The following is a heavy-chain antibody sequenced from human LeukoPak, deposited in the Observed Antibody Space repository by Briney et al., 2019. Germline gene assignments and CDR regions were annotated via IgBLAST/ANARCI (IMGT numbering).Heavy chain of an antibody. Sequence: QPGGSLRLSCAASGFTFSSYSMNWVRQAPGKGLEWVSYISSSSSTIYYADSVRGRFTISRDNAKNSLYLLMNSLRGEDTAVYYCARKTGGSLDIWGQGTMVTVSS. J-gene: IGHJ3*02. D-gene: IGHD7-27*01. CDR3: ARKTGGSLDI. V-gene: IGHV3-48*01. CDR1: GFTFSSYS. CDR2: ISSSSSTI.